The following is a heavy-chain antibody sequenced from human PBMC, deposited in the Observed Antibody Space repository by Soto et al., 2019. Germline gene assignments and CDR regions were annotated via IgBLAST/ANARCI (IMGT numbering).Heavy chain of an antibody. D-gene: IGHD3-10*01. J-gene: IGHJ4*02. V-gene: IGHV4-38-2*01. Sequence: SETLSLTCAVSGYSLSSGYNWGWLRQSPGKGLEWIGSIYHSWSPYYNPSLKSRVTISVDTSKNQFSLNRSSVTAADTAVYYCARTYYGSGIGSWGLGTLVTVSS. CDR1: GYSLSSGYN. CDR3: ARTYYGSGIGS. CDR2: IYHSWSP.